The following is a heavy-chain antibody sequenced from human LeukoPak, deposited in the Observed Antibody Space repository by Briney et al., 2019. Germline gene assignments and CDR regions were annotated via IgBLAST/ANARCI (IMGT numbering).Heavy chain of an antibody. CDR2: ISSSSSTI. D-gene: IGHD3-3*01. CDR1: GFIFSSYW. V-gene: IGHV3-48*01. CDR3: ARDLGEYDFWSGFYP. J-gene: IGHJ5*02. Sequence: GGSLRLSCAASGFIFSSYWMTWVRQAPGKGLEWVSHISSSSSTIYYADSVKGRFTISRDNAKNSLYLQMNSLRAEDSAVYYCARDLGEYDFWSGFYPWGQGTLVTVSS.